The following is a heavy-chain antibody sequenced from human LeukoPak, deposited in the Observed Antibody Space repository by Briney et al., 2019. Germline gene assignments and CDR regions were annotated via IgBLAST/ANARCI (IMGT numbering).Heavy chain of an antibody. CDR2: INPNSGGI. Sequence: ASVKVSFKASGYTFTVYYMHWVRQAPGQGLEWMGWINPNSGGINYAQKFQGRVTMTRDTSISTAYMELSRLRSDDTAVYYCARGLYYYDRSGTGDWGQGTLVTVSS. J-gene: IGHJ4*02. CDR1: GYTFTVYY. D-gene: IGHD3-22*01. CDR3: ARGLYYYDRSGTGD. V-gene: IGHV1-2*02.